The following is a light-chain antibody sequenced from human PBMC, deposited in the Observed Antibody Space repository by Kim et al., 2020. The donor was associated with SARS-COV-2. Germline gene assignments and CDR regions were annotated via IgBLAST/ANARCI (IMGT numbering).Light chain of an antibody. CDR3: GTWDSSLSAYV. Sequence: GRKVTITCSGSSSNIVNNYVSWYQQLPGTAPKLLIYDNNKRPSGIPDRFSGSKSGTSATLGITGLQTGDEADYYCGTWDSSLSAYVFGTGTKVTVL. CDR1: SSNIVNNY. V-gene: IGLV1-51*01. J-gene: IGLJ1*01. CDR2: DNN.